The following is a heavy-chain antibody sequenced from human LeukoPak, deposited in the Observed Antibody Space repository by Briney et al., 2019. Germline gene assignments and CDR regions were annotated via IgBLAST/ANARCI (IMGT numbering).Heavy chain of an antibody. D-gene: IGHD5-18*01. CDR2: IDSSGNTI. CDR1: GFTLRSYE. CDR3: ARDGYSYGMVFDY. V-gene: IGHV3-48*03. Sequence: GGSLILSCVASGFTLRSYEMNWVRQAPGKGLEWVSYIDSSGNTISYADSVKGRFTISRDNAKNSLYLQMNSLRAEDTAVYYCARDGYSYGMVFDYWGQGTLVTVSS. J-gene: IGHJ4*02.